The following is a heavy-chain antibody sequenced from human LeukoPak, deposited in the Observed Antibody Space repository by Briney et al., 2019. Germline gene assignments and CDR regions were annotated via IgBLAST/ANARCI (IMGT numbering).Heavy chain of an antibody. D-gene: IGHD3-22*01. CDR2: ICGSGGST. V-gene: IGHV3-23*01. J-gene: IGHJ4*02. CDR3: AKTYYYDSSGYYLFDY. CDR1: GFTFSSYA. Sequence: GGSLRLSCAASGFTFSSYAMSWVRQAPGKGLEWVSAICGSGGSTYYADSVKGRFTISRDNSKNTLYLQMDSLRAEDTAVYYCAKTYYYDSSGYYLFDYWGQGTLVTVSS.